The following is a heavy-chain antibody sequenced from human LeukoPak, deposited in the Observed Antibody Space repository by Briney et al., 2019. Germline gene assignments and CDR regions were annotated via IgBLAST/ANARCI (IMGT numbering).Heavy chain of an antibody. Sequence: GGSLRLSCAASGFTCDDYGMSWVRQAPGKGLEWVSGINWNGGSTGYADSVKGRFTISRDNAKNSLYQQMNSLRAEDTALYYCARDQSGSYLDYWGQGTLVTVSS. D-gene: IGHD1-26*01. J-gene: IGHJ4*02. CDR1: GFTCDDYG. CDR3: ARDQSGSYLDY. CDR2: INWNGGST. V-gene: IGHV3-20*04.